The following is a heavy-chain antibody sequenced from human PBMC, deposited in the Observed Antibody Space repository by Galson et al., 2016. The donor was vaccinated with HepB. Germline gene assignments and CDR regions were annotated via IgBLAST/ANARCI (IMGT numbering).Heavy chain of an antibody. D-gene: IGHD1-26*01. J-gene: IGHJ4*02. CDR1: GFTFSSYA. Sequence: SLRLSCAASGFTFSSYAMHWVRQAPGKGLEWVAVISYDGSNKYYADSVKGRFTISRDKSKNTLYLQMNSLRAEDTAVYYCARDGLGYWGQGTLVTVSS. V-gene: IGHV3-30-3*01. CDR2: ISYDGSNK. CDR3: ARDGLGY.